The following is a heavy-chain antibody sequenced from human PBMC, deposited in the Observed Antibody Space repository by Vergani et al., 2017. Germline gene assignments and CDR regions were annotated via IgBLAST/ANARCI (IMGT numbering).Heavy chain of an antibody. Sequence: EVQLLESGGGLVQPGGSLRLSCAASGFTFSSYAMSWVRQAPGKGLEWISAISGSGGSTYYADSVKGRFTISRDNSKNTLYLQMNSLRAEDTAVYYCAIDLRAEYSSSWPDRIFDYWGQGTLVTVSS. CDR1: GFTFSSYA. D-gene: IGHD6-13*01. J-gene: IGHJ4*02. CDR2: ISGSGGST. V-gene: IGHV3-23*01. CDR3: AIDLRAEYSSSWPDRIFDY.